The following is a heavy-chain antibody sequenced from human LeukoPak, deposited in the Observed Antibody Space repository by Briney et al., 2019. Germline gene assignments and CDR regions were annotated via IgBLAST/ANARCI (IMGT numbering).Heavy chain of an antibody. D-gene: IGHD2-21*02. J-gene: IGHJ4*02. CDR3: ASRRSAYCGGDCPEGY. Sequence: GGSLRLSCAASGFTVSSTYMTWGRKSPGKGLGWVSVLYSGGSTYYSDSVKGRFTISRDNAKNSLYLQMNSLRAEDTAVYYCASRRSAYCGGDCPEGYWGQGTLVTVSS. CDR2: LYSGGST. V-gene: IGHV3-53*01. CDR1: GFTVSSTY.